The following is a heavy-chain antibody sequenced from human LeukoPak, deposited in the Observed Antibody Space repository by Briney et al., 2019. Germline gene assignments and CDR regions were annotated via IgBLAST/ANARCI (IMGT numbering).Heavy chain of an antibody. V-gene: IGHV3-23*01. D-gene: IGHD6-19*01. Sequence: GGSLRLSCAASGFMFTTYAMSWVRQAPGKGLEWVSAITGSGGTTYYADSVKGRFTISRDNSKNTLYLQMNSLRAEDTAVYYCAKDPGYSSGWYTGFGDYWGQGTLVTVSS. CDR1: GFMFTTYA. J-gene: IGHJ4*02. CDR2: ITGSGGTT. CDR3: AKDPGYSSGWYTGFGDY.